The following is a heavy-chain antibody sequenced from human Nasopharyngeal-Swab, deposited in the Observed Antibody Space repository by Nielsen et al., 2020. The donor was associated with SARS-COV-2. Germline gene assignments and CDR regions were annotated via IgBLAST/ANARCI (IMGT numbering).Heavy chain of an antibody. CDR1: GGTFSSYA. J-gene: IGHJ4*02. CDR2: IIPIFGTA. CDR3: ARGGDRFGAGY. Sequence: SVKVSCKASGGTFSSYAISWVRQAPGQGLEWRGGIIPIFGTANYAQTFQGRVTITADASTSTAYMELSSLRSEDTAVYYCARGGDRFGAGYWGQGTLVTVSS. V-gene: IGHV1-69*13. D-gene: IGHD3-10*01.